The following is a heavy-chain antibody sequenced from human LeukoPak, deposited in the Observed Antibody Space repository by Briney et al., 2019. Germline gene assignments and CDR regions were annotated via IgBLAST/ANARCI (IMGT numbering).Heavy chain of an antibody. CDR1: GGSFSGYY. CDR2: IYTSGST. D-gene: IGHD3-22*01. J-gene: IGHJ4*02. CDR3: ARDRYYYDSSGYYVFDY. V-gene: IGHV4-4*07. Sequence: KTSETLSLTCAVYGGSFSGYYWSWIRQPAGKGLEWIGRIYTSGSTNYNPSLKSRVTMSVDTSKNQFSLKLSSVTAADTAVYYCARDRYYYDSSGYYVFDYWGQGTLVTVSS.